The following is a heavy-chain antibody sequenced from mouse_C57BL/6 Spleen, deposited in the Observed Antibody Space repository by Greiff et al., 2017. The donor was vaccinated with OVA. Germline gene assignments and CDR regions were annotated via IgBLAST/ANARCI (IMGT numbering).Heavy chain of an antibody. CDR2: IDPENGDT. CDR1: GFNIKDDY. J-gene: IGHJ1*03. CDR3: TRSNYSGWYFDV. Sequence: VQLKESGAELVRPGASVKLSCTASGFNIKDDYMHWVKQRPEQGLEWIGWIDPENGDTAYASKFQGKATITADTSSNTAYLQLSSLTSEDTAVYYCTRSNYSGWYFDVWGTGTTVTVSS. V-gene: IGHV14-4*01. D-gene: IGHD2-5*01.